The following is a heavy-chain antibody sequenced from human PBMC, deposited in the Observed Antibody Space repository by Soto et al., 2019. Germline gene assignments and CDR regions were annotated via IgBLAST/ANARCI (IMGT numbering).Heavy chain of an antibody. CDR2: INHSGST. J-gene: IGHJ5*02. CDR3: ARGPTAVVGWFDP. V-gene: IGHV4-34*01. Sequence: PSETLSLTCAVYGGSFSGYYWSWIRQPPGKGLEWIGEINHSGSTNYNPSLKSRVTISVDTSKNQFSLKLSSVTAADTAVYYCARGPTAVVGWFDPWGQGTLVTVSS. D-gene: IGHD6-25*01. CDR1: GGSFSGYY.